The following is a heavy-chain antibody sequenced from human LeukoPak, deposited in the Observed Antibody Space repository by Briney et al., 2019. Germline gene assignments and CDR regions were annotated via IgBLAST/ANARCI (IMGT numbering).Heavy chain of an antibody. D-gene: IGHD3-22*01. Sequence: SETLSLTCTVSGGSISSGSYYWSWIRQPAGKGLEWIGRIYTSGSTNYHPSLKSRVTISVDTSKNQFSLKLSSVTAEDTAVYYCARGGGYYYDSSGYYYDYWGQGTLVTVSS. CDR2: IYTSGST. V-gene: IGHV4-61*02. CDR1: GGSISSGSYY. CDR3: ARGGGYYYDSSGYYYDY. J-gene: IGHJ4*02.